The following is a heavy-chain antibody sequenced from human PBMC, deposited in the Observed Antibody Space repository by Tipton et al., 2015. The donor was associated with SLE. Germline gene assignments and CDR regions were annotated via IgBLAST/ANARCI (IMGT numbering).Heavy chain of an antibody. J-gene: IGHJ3*02. CDR2: ISSSSSYI. CDR3: AKARDSGSYLDAFDI. V-gene: IGHV3-21*03. D-gene: IGHD1-26*01. Sequence: SLRLSCAASGFTFSSYSMNWVRQAPGKGLEWVSSISSSSSYIYYADSVKGRFTISRDNAKNSLYLQMNSLRAEDTAVYYCAKARDSGSYLDAFDIWGQGTMVTVSS. CDR1: GFTFSSYS.